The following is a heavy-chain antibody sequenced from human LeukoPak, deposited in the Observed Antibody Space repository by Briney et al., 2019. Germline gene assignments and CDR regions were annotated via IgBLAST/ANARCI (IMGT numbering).Heavy chain of an antibody. Sequence: KPSETLSLTCAVYGGSFSGYYWSWIRQPPGKGLEWIGEINHSGSTSYNPSLKSRVTISVDTSKNQFSLRLSSVTAADTALYYCAREIHYDSSGQRSLHAFDIWGQGKMGTVSS. J-gene: IGHJ3*02. D-gene: IGHD3-22*01. CDR2: INHSGST. V-gene: IGHV4-34*01. CDR1: GGSFSGYY. CDR3: AREIHYDSSGQRSLHAFDI.